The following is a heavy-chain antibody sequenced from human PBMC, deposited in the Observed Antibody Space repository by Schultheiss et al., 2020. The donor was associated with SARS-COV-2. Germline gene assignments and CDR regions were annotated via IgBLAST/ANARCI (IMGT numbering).Heavy chain of an antibody. D-gene: IGHD2-2*01. Sequence: SQTLSLTCTVSGGSISSYYWSWIRQPPGKGLEWIGYIYYSGSTNYNPSLKSRVTISVDTSKNQFSLKLSSVTAADTAVYYCAREVVVVPAARVWFDPWGQGTLVTVSS. V-gene: IGHV4-59*01. CDR2: IYYSGST. J-gene: IGHJ5*02. CDR1: GGSISSYY. CDR3: AREVVVVPAARVWFDP.